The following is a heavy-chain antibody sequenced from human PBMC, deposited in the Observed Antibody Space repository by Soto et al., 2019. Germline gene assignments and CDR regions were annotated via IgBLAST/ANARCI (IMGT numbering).Heavy chain of an antibody. CDR3: ARGPFCGGDCYFGV. CDR2: IYSSGTT. J-gene: IGHJ4*02. CDR1: GGSIRSFY. D-gene: IGHD2-21*02. Sequence: QVLLQEPGPRLVKPSETLSLTCTVAGGSIRSFYWSWVRQPAGKGLEWIGRIYSSGTTDYNPSLKSRVTMSVDTPTDQVSLKLASVTAADTAVYFCARGPFCGGDCYFGVWGQGTQVTVSS. V-gene: IGHV4-4*07.